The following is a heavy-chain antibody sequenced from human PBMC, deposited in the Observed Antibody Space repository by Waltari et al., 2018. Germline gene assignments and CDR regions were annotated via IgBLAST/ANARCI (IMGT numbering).Heavy chain of an antibody. J-gene: IGHJ6*02. CDR3: ARESAYYYDSSGYYYYGMDV. Sequence: EVQLVESGGGLVQPGGSLRLSCAASGFTFSSSEMNWVRQAHGKGLEWVSYISSSGSTIYYADSVKGRFTISRDNAKNSLYLQMNSLRAEDTAVYYCARESAYYYDSSGYYYYGMDVWGQGTTVTVSS. CDR1: GFTFSSSE. CDR2: ISSSGSTI. V-gene: IGHV3-48*03. D-gene: IGHD3-22*01.